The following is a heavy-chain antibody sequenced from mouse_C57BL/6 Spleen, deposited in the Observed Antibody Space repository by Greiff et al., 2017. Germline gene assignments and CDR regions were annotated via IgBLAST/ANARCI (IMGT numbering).Heavy chain of an antibody. D-gene: IGHD4-1*01. CDR1: GYTFTSYW. V-gene: IGHV1-69*01. CDR2: IDPSDSYT. CDR3: ARLGPYYFDC. J-gene: IGHJ2*01. Sequence: VQLQQPGAELVMPGASVKLSCKASGYTFTSYWMHWVKQRPGQGLEWIGEIDPSDSYTNYNQKFKGKSTLTVDKSSSTAYMQLSSLTSEDSAVYYCARLGPYYFDCWGQGTTLTVSS.